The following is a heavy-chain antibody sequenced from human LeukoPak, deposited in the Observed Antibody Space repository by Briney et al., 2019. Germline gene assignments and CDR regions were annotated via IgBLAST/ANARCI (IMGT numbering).Heavy chain of an antibody. CDR2: IYPGDSDT. CDR1: GYSFTSYW. D-gene: IGHD3-16*02. V-gene: IGHV5-51*01. CDR3: ARSLLYDYVWGSYRHMMGAFDI. Sequence: GESLKISCKGSGYSFTSYWIGWVRQMPGKGLEWMGIIYPGDSDTRYSPSFQGQVTISADKSISTAYLQWSSLKASDTAMYYCARSLLYDYVWGSYRHMMGAFDIWGQGTMVTVSS. J-gene: IGHJ3*02.